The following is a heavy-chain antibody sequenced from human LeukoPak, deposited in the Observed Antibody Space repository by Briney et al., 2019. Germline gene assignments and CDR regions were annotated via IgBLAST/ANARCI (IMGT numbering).Heavy chain of an antibody. D-gene: IGHD6-13*01. CDR2: IYYTGST. CDR3: ARSAEGSSWYKKRFDP. J-gene: IGHJ5*02. V-gene: IGHV4-59*01. CDR1: GGSISSFY. Sequence: PSETLSLTCTVSGGSISSFYWSWIRQPPGKGLEWIGYIYYTGSTNYNSSLKSRVTISVDTSKNQFSLNLSSVTAADTAVYYCARSAEGSSWYKKRFDPWGQGTLVTVSS.